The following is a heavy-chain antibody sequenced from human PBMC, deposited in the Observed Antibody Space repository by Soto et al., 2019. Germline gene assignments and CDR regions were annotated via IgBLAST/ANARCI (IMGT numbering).Heavy chain of an antibody. Sequence: PWGALLLSCTCSGFHFGDYYMGWIRQAPGKGLEWVSYIDSGDGTTYYTDSVKGRFTICRDNAKKTVYLQMSSLRVEDTALYYCVRPYYRSSWFPFDRWGQGTMVTVSS. V-gene: IGHV3-11*01. CDR2: IDSGDGTT. J-gene: IGHJ4*02. D-gene: IGHD6-13*01. CDR1: GFHFGDYY. CDR3: VRPYYRSSWFPFDR.